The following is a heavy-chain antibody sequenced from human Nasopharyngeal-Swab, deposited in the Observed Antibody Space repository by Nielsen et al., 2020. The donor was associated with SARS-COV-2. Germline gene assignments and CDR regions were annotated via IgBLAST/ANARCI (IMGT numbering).Heavy chain of an antibody. Sequence: GGSLRLSCAASGFTFSSYGMHWVRQAPGKGLEWVAVIWYDGSNKYYADSVKGRFTISRDNSKNTLYLQMNSLRAEDTAVYYCAKGRKGRIAAAANDYWGQGTLVTVSS. CDR3: AKGRKGRIAAAANDY. CDR2: IWYDGSNK. D-gene: IGHD6-13*01. J-gene: IGHJ4*02. V-gene: IGHV3-33*06. CDR1: GFTFSSYG.